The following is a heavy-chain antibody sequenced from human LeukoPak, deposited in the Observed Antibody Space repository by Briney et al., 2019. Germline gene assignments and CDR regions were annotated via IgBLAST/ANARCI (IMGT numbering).Heavy chain of an antibody. J-gene: IGHJ6*03. CDR2: IYPPDSHT. V-gene: IGHV5-51*01. Sequence: VIIYPPDSHTTYTPSVQGQVNISADKSISTAYLQWSSLKASHTAMYYCARRAGLYYYYMDVWGKGTTVTVSS. CDR3: ARRAGLYYYYMDV.